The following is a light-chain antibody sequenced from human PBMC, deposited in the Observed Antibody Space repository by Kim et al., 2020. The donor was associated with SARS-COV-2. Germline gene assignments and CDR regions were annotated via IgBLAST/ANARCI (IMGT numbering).Light chain of an antibody. V-gene: IGLV2-18*02. CDR1: SSHIGYYNC. CDR2: EVS. J-gene: IGLJ2*01. Sequence: SCTISSTGTSSHIGYYNCVSWYQQPPGTAPTLMFYEVSNRPSGVPDRFSGSKSGNTASLTISGLQTEDEADYYCSSYISSSTSVVFGGGTQLTVL. CDR3: SSYISSSTSVV.